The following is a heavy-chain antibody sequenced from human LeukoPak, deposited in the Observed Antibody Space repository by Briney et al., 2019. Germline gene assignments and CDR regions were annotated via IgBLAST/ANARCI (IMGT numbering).Heavy chain of an antibody. V-gene: IGHV1-69*05. CDR2: IIPIFGTT. CDR1: GGTFSSYG. D-gene: IGHD6-13*01. CDR3: ARSPSSSWSYYYYYMDV. J-gene: IGHJ6*03. Sequence: SSVKVSCKASGGTFSSYGINWVRQAPGQGLEWMGRIIPIFGTTNYAQKFQGRVTITTDESTSTAYMELSSLRPDDTAVYYCARSPSSSWSYYYYYMDVWGKGTTVTVSS.